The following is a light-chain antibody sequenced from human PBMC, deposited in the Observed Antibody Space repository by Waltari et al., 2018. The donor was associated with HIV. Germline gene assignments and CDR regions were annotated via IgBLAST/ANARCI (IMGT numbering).Light chain of an antibody. CDR1: SSNIGTKT. J-gene: IGLJ3*02. CDR2: GNH. V-gene: IGLV1-44*01. Sequence: QSVLTQPPSASGTPGQRVTISCSGSSSNIGTKTVNWYQQLPGSAPKFLMYGNHVRPAGVPDRFSGSKSGTSASLAISGLRSEDEADYYCAAWDDSLNAWVFGGVTKVTVL. CDR3: AAWDDSLNAWV.